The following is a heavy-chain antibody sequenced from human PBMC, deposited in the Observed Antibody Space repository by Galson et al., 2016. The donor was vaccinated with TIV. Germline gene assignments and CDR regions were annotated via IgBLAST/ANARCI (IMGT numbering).Heavy chain of an antibody. D-gene: IGHD4-17*01. CDR3: AKERTTLTTHDAFDV. CDR2: ISPFFGIS. Sequence: SVKVSCKASGGTFSHHVINWVRQAPGQGLEWMGGISPFFGISNSAQKFQGRVTITADELTTTAYMELSSLTSDDTAVYFCAKERTTLTTHDAFDVWGPGSMVTVSS. J-gene: IGHJ3*01. V-gene: IGHV1-69*13. CDR1: GGTFSHHV.